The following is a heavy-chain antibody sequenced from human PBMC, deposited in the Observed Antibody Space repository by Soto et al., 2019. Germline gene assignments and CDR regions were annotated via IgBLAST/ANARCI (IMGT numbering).Heavy chain of an antibody. D-gene: IGHD3-10*01. J-gene: IGHJ3*02. Sequence: KPSETLSLTCTVSGGSISRDIHYWGWIRQPPGKGLAWFGTIYYSGNIYNNPSLRSRVTISMDTSKNQFSLRLTSVTAADTAVYYCARHTDCGSGSSCLGSDNMDTDAFDIWGQGTMVT. CDR1: GGSISRDIHY. V-gene: IGHV4-39*01. CDR2: IYYSGNI. CDR3: ARHTDCGSGSSCLGSDNMDTDAFDI.